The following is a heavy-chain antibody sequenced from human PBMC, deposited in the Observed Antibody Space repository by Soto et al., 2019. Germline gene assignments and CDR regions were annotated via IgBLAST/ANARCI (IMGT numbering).Heavy chain of an antibody. CDR2: ISAYNGNT. J-gene: IGHJ4*02. D-gene: IGHD2-8*01. CDR3: ARDACTNGVCYMSDY. CDR1: GYTFTSYG. Sequence: ASVKVSFKASGYTFTSYGISWVRQAPGQGLEWMGWISAYNGNTNYAQKLQGRVTMTTDTSTSTAYMELRSLRSDDAAVYYYARDACTNGVCYMSDYWGQGTLVTVSS. V-gene: IGHV1-18*01.